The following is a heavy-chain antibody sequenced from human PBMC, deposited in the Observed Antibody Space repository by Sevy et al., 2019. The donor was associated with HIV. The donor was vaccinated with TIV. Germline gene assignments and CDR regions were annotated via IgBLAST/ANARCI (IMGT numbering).Heavy chain of an antibody. CDR2: ISYDGSNK. D-gene: IGHD2-2*02. CDR3: ARGDLVVVPATIPTWDY. Sequence: GGSLRLSCAASGFTFSSYAMHWVRQAPGKGLEWVAVISYDGSNKYDADSVKGRFTISRDNSKNTLYLQMNSLRAEDTAVYYCARGDLVVVPATIPTWDYRGQGTLVTVSS. CDR1: GFTFSSYA. V-gene: IGHV3-30-3*01. J-gene: IGHJ4*02.